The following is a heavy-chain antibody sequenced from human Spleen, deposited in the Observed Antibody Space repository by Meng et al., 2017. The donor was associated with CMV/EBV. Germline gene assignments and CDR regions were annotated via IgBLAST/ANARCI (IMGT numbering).Heavy chain of an antibody. CDR2: MSYDGIKK. CDR3: ARDMMLGEAARQSFDV. D-gene: IGHD3/OR15-3a*01. J-gene: IGHJ3*01. V-gene: IGHV3-30-3*01. Sequence: GGSLRLSCAASAFTLRNYAMHWVRQAPGKGLEWVAIMSYDGIKKHYADSVKGRFTVSRDSPKNTLYLQMNSLRSEDTALYYCARDMMLGEAARQSFDVWGPGTMVTVSS. CDR1: AFTLRNYA.